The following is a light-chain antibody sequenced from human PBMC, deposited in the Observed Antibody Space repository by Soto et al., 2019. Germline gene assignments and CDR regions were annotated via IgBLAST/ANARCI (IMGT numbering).Light chain of an antibody. V-gene: IGLV2-11*01. J-gene: IGLJ2*01. Sequence: QAVVTQPRSVSGSPGQSVTISCTGTSSDIGSYSYISWYQQHPGKAPKLVIYDVSKRPSGVPDRFSGSKSGNTVFLTISGLQAEDEADYSCCSYAGRDTYVVFGGGTKVTVL. CDR1: SSDIGSYSY. CDR3: CSYAGRDTYVV. CDR2: DVS.